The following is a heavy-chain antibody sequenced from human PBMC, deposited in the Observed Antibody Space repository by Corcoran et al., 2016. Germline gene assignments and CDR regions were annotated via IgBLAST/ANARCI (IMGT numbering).Heavy chain of an antibody. J-gene: IGHJ4*02. V-gene: IGHV3-48*04. CDR1: GFPFSSYS. CDR3: AGGGDGSSPRKYSFDY. Sequence: EVQLVESGGGLVQPGGSLRLSCAASGFPFSSYSMNWVRQAPGKGLEWVSYISSSSTTIYYSDSVKGRFTISRDNAKNSLFLQMNSLRAEDTAVYYCAGGGDGSSPRKYSFDYWGQGTLVTVSS. CDR2: ISSSSTTI. D-gene: IGHD6-6*01.